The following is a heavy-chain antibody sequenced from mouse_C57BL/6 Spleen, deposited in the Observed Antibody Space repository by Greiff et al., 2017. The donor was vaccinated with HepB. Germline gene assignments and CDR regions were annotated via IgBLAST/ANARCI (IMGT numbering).Heavy chain of an antibody. V-gene: IGHV5-9-1*02. CDR2: ISSGGDYI. J-gene: IGHJ2*01. CDR3: TREAINYFDY. CDR1: GFTFSSYA. D-gene: IGHD3-2*02. Sequence: EVHLVESGEGLVKPGGSLKLSCAASGFTFSSYAMSWVRQTPEKRLEWVAYISSGGDYIYYADTVKGRFTISRDNARNTLYLQMRSLKSEDTAMYYCTREAINYFDYWGQGTTLTVSS.